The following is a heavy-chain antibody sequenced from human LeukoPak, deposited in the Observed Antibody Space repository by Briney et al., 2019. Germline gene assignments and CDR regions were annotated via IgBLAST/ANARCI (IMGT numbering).Heavy chain of an antibody. Sequence: KPGGSLRLSCAASGFSCSDYYMDWVRQAPGKGLEWVGRIKKKTEGGTTDYAAPVKGRFTISRDDSKNTLYLQMNSLKTEDTAVYYCTTAVGGTEDFDYWGQGTLVTVSS. J-gene: IGHJ4*02. CDR2: IKKKTEGGTT. V-gene: IGHV3-15*01. CDR3: TTAVGGTEDFDY. D-gene: IGHD1-26*01. CDR1: GFSCSDYY.